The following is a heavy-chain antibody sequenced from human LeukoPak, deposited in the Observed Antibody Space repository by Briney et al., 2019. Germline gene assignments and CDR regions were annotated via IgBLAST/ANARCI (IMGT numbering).Heavy chain of an antibody. J-gene: IGHJ4*02. CDR2: IRPSGDNT. D-gene: IGHD2-15*01. Sequence: GGSLRLSCAASGFTFSSYEMNWVRQAPGKGLEWVSSIRPSGDNTYYGDSVKGRFTISRDSSKNTLFLQMNRLRPEDAAVYYCAKAPVTTCRGAFCYPFDYWGLGTLVTVSS. CDR3: AKAPVTTCRGAFCYPFDY. CDR1: GFTFSSYE. V-gene: IGHV3-23*01.